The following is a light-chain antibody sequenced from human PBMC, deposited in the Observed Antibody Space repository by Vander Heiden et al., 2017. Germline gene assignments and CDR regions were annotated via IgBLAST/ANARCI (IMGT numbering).Light chain of an antibody. V-gene: IGKV4-1*01. CDR1: QSVLYSSNNKNY. J-gene: IGKJ1*01. CDR3: QQDYSTLST. CDR2: WAS. Sequence: DIVMTQSPASFAVSLGERATINCKSSQSVLYSSNNKNYLAWYQQKPGQPPKLLIYWASTRESGVPDRFSGSGSGTDFTLTISSLQAEDVAVYYCQQDYSTLSTFGQGTKVEIK.